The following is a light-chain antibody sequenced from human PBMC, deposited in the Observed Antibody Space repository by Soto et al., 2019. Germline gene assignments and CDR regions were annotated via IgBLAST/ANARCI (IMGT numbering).Light chain of an antibody. CDR2: DAS. J-gene: IGKJ2*01. CDR1: QSISSW. Sequence: DIQMTQSPSTLSASVGDRVTITCRASQSISSWLAWYQQKPGKAPKLLIYDASSLESGVPSRFSGSGSGTEFTLTIRSLQPDDFATYYCQHYNSYSQYTFGQGTKLEIK. V-gene: IGKV1-5*01. CDR3: QHYNSYSQYT.